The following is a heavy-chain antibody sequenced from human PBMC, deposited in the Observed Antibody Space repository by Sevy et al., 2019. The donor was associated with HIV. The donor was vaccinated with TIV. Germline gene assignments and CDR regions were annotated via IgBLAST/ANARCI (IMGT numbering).Heavy chain of an antibody. CDR1: GFTFNNAW. V-gene: IGHV3-15*01. J-gene: IGHJ4*02. CDR3: TTGAYYYDSGGYRGFDY. D-gene: IGHD3-22*01. Sequence: GGSLRLSCAASGFTFNNAWMSWVRQAPGKGLEWVGRIKSKTDGGTTDYAAPVKGRFTISRDDSKNTLYLQMNSLKTEDTAVYYCTTGAYYYDSGGYRGFDYWGQVTLVTVSS. CDR2: IKSKTDGGTT.